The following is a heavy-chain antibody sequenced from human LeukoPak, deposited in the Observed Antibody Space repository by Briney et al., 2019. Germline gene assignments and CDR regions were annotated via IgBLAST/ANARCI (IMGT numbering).Heavy chain of an antibody. V-gene: IGHV4-39*01. CDR1: GGSISSSGHF. CDR2: TFSSGST. Sequence: SETPSLTCSVSGGSISSSGHFWGWIRQPPGKDLEWIGSTFSSGSTYYNPSLKSRVTMSVDTSKNQFSLKLTPVTAADTATYYCARHACSGGRCYSGSSVYYFDSWGQGTLVTVSS. CDR3: ARHACSGGRCYSGSSVYYFDS. D-gene: IGHD2-15*01. J-gene: IGHJ4*02.